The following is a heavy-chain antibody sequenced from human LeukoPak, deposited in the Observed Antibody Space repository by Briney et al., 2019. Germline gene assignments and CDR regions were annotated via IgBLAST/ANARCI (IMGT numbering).Heavy chain of an antibody. CDR2: VLYDGRK. Sequence: PGGSLRLSCAASGFTFSSYGMHWVRQVPGKGLAWVAVVLYDGRKYYADSVKGRFTISRDNSNNTLYLQMNSLRAEDTAVYYCAKGTTVTYYYFDYWGQGTLVTVSS. J-gene: IGHJ4*02. CDR3: AKGTTVTYYYFDY. D-gene: IGHD4-17*01. CDR1: GFTFSSYG. V-gene: IGHV3-33*06.